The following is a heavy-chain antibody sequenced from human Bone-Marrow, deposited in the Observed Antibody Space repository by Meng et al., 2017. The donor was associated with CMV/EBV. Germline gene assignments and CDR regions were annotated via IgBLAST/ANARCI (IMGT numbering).Heavy chain of an antibody. V-gene: IGHV6-1*01. CDR1: VSRNSAA. CDR3: ARVRTMVRGVLIFDP. D-gene: IGHD3-10*01. CDR2: TYYRSKWYN. Sequence: VSRNSAAWNWIRQSPSRGLEWLGRTYYRSKWYNDYAVSVKSRITINPDTSKNQFSLQLNSVTPEDTAVYYCARVRTMVRGVLIFDPWGQGTLVTVSS. J-gene: IGHJ5*02.